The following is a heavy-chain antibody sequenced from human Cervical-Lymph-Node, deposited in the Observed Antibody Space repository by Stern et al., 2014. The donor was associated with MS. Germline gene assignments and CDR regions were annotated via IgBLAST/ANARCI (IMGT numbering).Heavy chain of an antibody. J-gene: IGHJ4*02. V-gene: IGHV4-31*03. CDR2: ISNSGST. Sequence: QVQLQESGPGLVKPSETLSLTCTVSGGSVSSDSHYWSWIRQLPGKGLEWIGYISNSGSTSYNPSLKSRVTISVDSSKNQFSLKLSSVTAADTAVYYCAREGSGGYYDVSDYMSPDYWGQGTLVTVSS. CDR3: AREGSGGYYDVSDYMSPDY. D-gene: IGHD3-22*01. CDR1: GGSVSSDSHY.